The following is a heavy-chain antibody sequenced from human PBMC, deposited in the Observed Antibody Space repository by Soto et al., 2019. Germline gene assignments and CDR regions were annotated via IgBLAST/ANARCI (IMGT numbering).Heavy chain of an antibody. CDR1: GDSVSSTSTA. Sequence: SQTLSLTCAISGDSVSSTSTAWSWIRQSPSRGLEWLGRTYYRSNWYTDYAVSVKSRITISPDTSKNQFSLQLNSVTPEDTAVYYCARGSYYSGWVWGQGTLVAHSS. V-gene: IGHV6-1*01. D-gene: IGHD6-19*01. CDR2: TYYRSNWYT. J-gene: IGHJ4*02. CDR3: ARGSYYSGWV.